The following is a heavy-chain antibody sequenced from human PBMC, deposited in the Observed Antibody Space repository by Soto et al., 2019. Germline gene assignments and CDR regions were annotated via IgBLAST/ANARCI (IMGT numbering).Heavy chain of an antibody. V-gene: IGHV4-59*01. J-gene: IGHJ4*02. CDR2: IFSSGST. CDR3: ARAVGVSDFAY. Sequence: QVQLQESGPGLVKTSETLSLTCTVSGGSINSYYWNWIRQPPGKGLEWIGYIFSSGSTMYNPSLRSRVTISIDTSKNQFSLKLSSVTAADTAVYYCARAVGVSDFAYWGQGTLVTVSS. D-gene: IGHD3-16*01. CDR1: GGSINSYY.